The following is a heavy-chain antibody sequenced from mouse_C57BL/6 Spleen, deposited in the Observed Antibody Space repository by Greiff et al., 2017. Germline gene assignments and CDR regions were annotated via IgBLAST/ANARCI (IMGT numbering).Heavy chain of an antibody. V-gene: IGHV1-62-2*01. CDR2: FYPGSGSI. D-gene: IGHD1-1*01. CDR3: ARHEEDYGSSYLDY. Sequence: VQLQQSGAELVKPGASVKLSCKASGYTFTEYTIPWVKQRSGQGLEWIGWFYPGSGSIKYNENFKDKATLTADKASSTVYMEMRRVTSEDSAVYFCARHEEDYGSSYLDYWGQGTAVTVSS. J-gene: IGHJ4*01. CDR1: GYTFTEYT.